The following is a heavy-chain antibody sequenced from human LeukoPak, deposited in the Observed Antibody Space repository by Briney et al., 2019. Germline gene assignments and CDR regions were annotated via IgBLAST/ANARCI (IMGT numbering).Heavy chain of an antibody. J-gene: IGHJ2*01. CDR2: ISSGDSTT. CDR3: ARDPEGCTGTSCYTRPWWHFDL. Sequence: GGSLRLSCAASGFIFSSYEMSWVRQAPGKGLEWVSYISSGDSTTHYADSVKGRFTISRDNAVDSLYLQMNSLRAEDTAVYFCARDPEGCTGTSCYTRPWWHFDLWGRGTLVTVSS. D-gene: IGHD2-2*02. V-gene: IGHV3-48*03. CDR1: GFIFSSYE.